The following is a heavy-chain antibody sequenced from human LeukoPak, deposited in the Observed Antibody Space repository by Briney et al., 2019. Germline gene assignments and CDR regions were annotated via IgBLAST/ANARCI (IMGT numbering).Heavy chain of an antibody. Sequence: GASVKVSCKVSGHTPNDLPMHWVRQAPGKGLEWMGGFDPEDGETIYAQKFQGRVTMTRDTSISTAYMEMSSLRSDDTAVYFCARDKGSGYLPFDFWGQGTLVTVSS. CDR3: ARDKGSGYLPFDF. CDR1: GHTPNDLP. J-gene: IGHJ4*02. V-gene: IGHV1-24*01. D-gene: IGHD5-18*01. CDR2: FDPEDGET.